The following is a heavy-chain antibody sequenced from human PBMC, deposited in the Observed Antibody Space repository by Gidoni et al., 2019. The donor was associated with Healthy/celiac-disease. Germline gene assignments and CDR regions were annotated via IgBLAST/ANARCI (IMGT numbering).Heavy chain of an antibody. J-gene: IGHJ4*02. CDR1: VYTFPSYG. CDR2: ISAYNGNT. D-gene: IGHD3-22*01. V-gene: IGHV1-18*01. Sequence: QVQLVQSGAEVKNPGASVKVSCKASVYTFPSYGIRWVRKAPGQGLEWMGWISAYNGNTNYAQKLQGRVTMTTDTSTSTAYMELRSLRSDDTAVYYCARDEAYDSSGYGTWFYFDYWGQGTLVTVSS. CDR3: ARDEAYDSSGYGTWFYFDY.